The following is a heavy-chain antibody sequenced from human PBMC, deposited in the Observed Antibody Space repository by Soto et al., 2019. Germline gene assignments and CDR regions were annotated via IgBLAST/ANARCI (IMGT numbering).Heavy chain of an antibody. Sequence: GGSLRLSCAASGFTFSSYSMNWVRQAPGKGLEWVSSISSSSSYIYYADSVKGRFNISRDNAKNSLYLQMNSLRAEDTAVYYCARDHGAAALWHWGQGTLVTVSS. CDR2: ISSSSSYI. D-gene: IGHD6-13*01. J-gene: IGHJ1*01. CDR3: ARDHGAAALWH. CDR1: GFTFSSYS. V-gene: IGHV3-21*01.